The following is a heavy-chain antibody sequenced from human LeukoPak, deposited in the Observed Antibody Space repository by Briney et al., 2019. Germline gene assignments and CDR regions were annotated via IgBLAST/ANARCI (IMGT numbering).Heavy chain of an antibody. D-gene: IGHD2-2*01. CDR2: IYTSGST. Sequence: SQTLSLTCTDSGGSISSGSYYWSWIRQPAGKGLEWIGRIYTSGSTNYNPSLKSRVTMSVDTSKNQFSLKLSSVTAADTAVYYCARDLNWAVVVQADGWFHPWGQGTLVTVSS. CDR1: GGSISSGSYY. J-gene: IGHJ5*02. CDR3: ARDLNWAVVVQADGWFHP. V-gene: IGHV4-61*02.